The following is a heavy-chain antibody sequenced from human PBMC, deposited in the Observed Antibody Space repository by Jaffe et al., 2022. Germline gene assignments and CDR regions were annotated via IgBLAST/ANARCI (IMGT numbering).Heavy chain of an antibody. CDR3: ARDPVGDYDYVWGSYLDPDTSRDTDY. J-gene: IGHJ4*02. Sequence: EVQLVESGGGLVQPGGSLRLSCAASGFTFSSYWMHWVRQAPGKGLVWVSRINSDGSSTSYADSVKGRFTISRDNAKNTLYLQMNSLRAEDTAVYYCARDPVGDYDYVWGSYLDPDTSRDTDYWGQGTLVTVSS. V-gene: IGHV3-74*01. CDR2: INSDGSST. CDR1: GFTFSSYW. D-gene: IGHD3-16*02.